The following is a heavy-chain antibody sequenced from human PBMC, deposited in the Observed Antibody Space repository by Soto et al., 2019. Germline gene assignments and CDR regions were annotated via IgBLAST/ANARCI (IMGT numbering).Heavy chain of an antibody. V-gene: IGHV3-30*18. CDR1: GFTFSSYG. CDR2: ISYDGSNK. Sequence: GGSLRLSCAASGFTFSSYGMHWVRQAPGKGLEWVAVISYDGSNKYYADSVKGRFTISRDNSKNTLYLQMNSLRAEDTVVYYCAKDGAAYCSSTSCRLNYFDYWGQGTLVTVSS. D-gene: IGHD2-2*01. CDR3: AKDGAAYCSSTSCRLNYFDY. J-gene: IGHJ4*02.